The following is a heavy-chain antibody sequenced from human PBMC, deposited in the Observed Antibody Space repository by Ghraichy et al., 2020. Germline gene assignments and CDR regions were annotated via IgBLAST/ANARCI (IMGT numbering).Heavy chain of an antibody. CDR3: ARAGGYGDYIDY. Sequence: SETLSLTCTVSGGSISSYYWSWIRQPPGKGLEWIGYIYYSGSTNYNPSLKSRVTISVDTSKNQFSLKLSSVTAADTAVYYCARAGGYGDYIDYWGQGTLVTVSS. CDR1: GGSISSYY. CDR2: IYYSGST. D-gene: IGHD4-17*01. V-gene: IGHV4-59*01. J-gene: IGHJ4*02.